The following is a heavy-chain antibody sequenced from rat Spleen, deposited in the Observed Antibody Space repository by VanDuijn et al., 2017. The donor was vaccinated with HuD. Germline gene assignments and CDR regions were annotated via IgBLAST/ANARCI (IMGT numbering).Heavy chain of an antibody. CDR3: ARTLSPPS. D-gene: IGHD3-8*01. Sequence: VQLVESDGGLVQPGRSLKLSCVASGFTFSSFAMAWVRQAPRKGLEWVGAIWSGGSTDYSSALKSRLSISRDTSKSQVLLKMNSLQTEDTAMYFCARTLSPPSWGQGVMVTVSS. CDR1: GFTFSSFA. V-gene: IGHV2-15*01. CDR2: IWSGGST. J-gene: IGHJ2*01.